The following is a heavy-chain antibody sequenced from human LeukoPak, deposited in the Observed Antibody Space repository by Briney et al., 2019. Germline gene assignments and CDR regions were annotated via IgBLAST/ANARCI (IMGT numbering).Heavy chain of an antibody. Sequence: GGSLRLSCAASGFTFSGSAMHWVRQASGEGLEWVGRIRSKANSYATAYAASVKGRFTISRDDSKNTAYLQMNSLKTEDTAVYYCTRPQYYYDSSGYWVDYWGQGTLVTVSS. D-gene: IGHD3-22*01. V-gene: IGHV3-73*01. CDR3: TRPQYYYDSSGYWVDY. J-gene: IGHJ4*02. CDR1: GFTFSGSA. CDR2: IRSKANSYAT.